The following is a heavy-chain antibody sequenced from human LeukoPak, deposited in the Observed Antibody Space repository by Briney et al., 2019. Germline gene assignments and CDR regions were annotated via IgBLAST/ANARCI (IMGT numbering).Heavy chain of an antibody. J-gene: IGHJ4*02. CDR2: IIPMLGTV. V-gene: IGHV1-69*04. CDR1: GYTFTSYG. D-gene: IGHD2-2*01. CDR3: ARDQRIVVVPAAPGGY. Sequence: SVKVSCKASGYTFTSYGISWVRQAPGQGLEWMGRIIPMLGTVNYAQKFQGRVTIIADKFTSTAYMEVSSLRSEDTAVYYCARDQRIVVVPAAPGGYWGQGTLVTVSS.